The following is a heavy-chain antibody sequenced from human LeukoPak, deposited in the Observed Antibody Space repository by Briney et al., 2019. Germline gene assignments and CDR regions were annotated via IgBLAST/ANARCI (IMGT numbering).Heavy chain of an antibody. CDR1: GFTFRSYW. CDR2: IKQDGSEV. CDR3: AKDVVGQQWLENY. D-gene: IGHD6-19*01. V-gene: IGHV3-7*01. J-gene: IGHJ4*02. Sequence: PGGSLRLSCAASGFTFRSYWMDWVRQAPGKGLEWVANIKQDGSEVYYVDSVKGRFTISRDNSKNTLYLQMNSLRPEDTAIYYCAKDVVGQQWLENYWGQGTLVTVSS.